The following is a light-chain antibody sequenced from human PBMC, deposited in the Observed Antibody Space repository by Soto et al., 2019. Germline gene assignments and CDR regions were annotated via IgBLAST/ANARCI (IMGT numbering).Light chain of an antibody. J-gene: IGKJ4*01. V-gene: IGKV1D-12*01. CDR3: QHADSFPRT. CDR1: QGINTW. CDR2: AAS. Sequence: DIQMTQSPSSVSASVGDRITITCRASQGINTWLAWYQQKPGKAPKLLIYAASSLKSGVPSRFSGSGACTDFALTISSLQPEDFATYECQHADSFPRTCGGGTKVEIK.